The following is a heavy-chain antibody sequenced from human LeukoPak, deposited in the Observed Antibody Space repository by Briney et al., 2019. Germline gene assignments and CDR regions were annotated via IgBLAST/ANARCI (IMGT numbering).Heavy chain of an antibody. CDR3: ARDIGEPPGYKRPVGAFDI. D-gene: IGHD1-14*01. CDR1: GFTVSGNY. J-gene: IGHJ3*02. V-gene: IGHV3-66*01. CDR2: IYSGGST. Sequence: GGSLRLSCAASGFTVSGNYMSWVRQAPGKGLEWVSVIYSGGSTYYADSVKGRFTISRDNSKNTLYLQMNSLRAEDTAVYYCARDIGEPPGYKRPVGAFDIWGQGTMVTVSS.